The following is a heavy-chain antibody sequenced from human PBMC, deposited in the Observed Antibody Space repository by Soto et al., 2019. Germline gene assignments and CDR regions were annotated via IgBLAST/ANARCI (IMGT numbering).Heavy chain of an antibody. V-gene: IGHV1-46*01. J-gene: IGHJ6*02. CDR1: GYTFTNYY. Sequence: ASVKVSCKASGYTFTNYYMHWVRQAPGQGLEWMGIINPSGGSTSYAQKFQGRVTMTRDTSTSTVYMELSSLRSEDTAVYYCARTGEKRVPAATRYYYYGMDVWGQGTTVTVSS. CDR3: ARTGEKRVPAATRYYYYGMDV. CDR2: INPSGGST. D-gene: IGHD2-2*01.